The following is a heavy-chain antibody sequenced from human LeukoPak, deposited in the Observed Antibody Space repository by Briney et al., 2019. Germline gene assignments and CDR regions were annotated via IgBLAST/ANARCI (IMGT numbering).Heavy chain of an antibody. Sequence: PGGSLRLSCAASGFTFSSYAMHWVRQAPGKGLEWVAVIPYDGSNKYYADSVKGRFTISRDNSKNTLYLQMNSLRGEDTAVYYCAKVHDFWSGSNLYYFDYWGQGTLVTVSS. V-gene: IGHV3-30-3*01. J-gene: IGHJ4*02. CDR2: IPYDGSNK. CDR3: AKVHDFWSGSNLYYFDY. CDR1: GFTFSSYA. D-gene: IGHD3-3*01.